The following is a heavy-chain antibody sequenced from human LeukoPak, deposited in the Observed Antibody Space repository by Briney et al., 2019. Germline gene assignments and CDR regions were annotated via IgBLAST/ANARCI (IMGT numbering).Heavy chain of an antibody. CDR1: GFTFSSYS. D-gene: IGHD2-2*01. J-gene: IGHJ4*02. Sequence: GGSLRLSCAASGFTFSSYSMNWVRQAPGKGLGWVSYISSSSSTLYYADSVKGRFTISRDNAKNSLYLQMNSLRAEDTAVYYCARVGDDCSSTSCYRAPIDYWGQGTLVTVSS. CDR2: ISSSSSTL. V-gene: IGHV3-48*04. CDR3: ARVGDDCSSTSCYRAPIDY.